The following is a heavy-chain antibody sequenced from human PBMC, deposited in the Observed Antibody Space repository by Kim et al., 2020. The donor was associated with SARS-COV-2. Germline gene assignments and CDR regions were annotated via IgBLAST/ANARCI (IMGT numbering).Heavy chain of an antibody. Sequence: DAVKGRFTISGDNANNTLYLQMNSLRAEDTAVYYCASRKGQGRDGWPFDYWGQGTLVTVSS. J-gene: IGHJ4*02. V-gene: IGHV3-23*01. CDR3: ASRKGQGRDGWPFDY. D-gene: IGHD6-19*01.